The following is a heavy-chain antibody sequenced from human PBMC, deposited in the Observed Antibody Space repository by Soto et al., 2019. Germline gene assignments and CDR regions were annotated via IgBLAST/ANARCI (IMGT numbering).Heavy chain of an antibody. CDR1: GFTFSGSA. CDR3: TSSSRGYGY. V-gene: IGHV3-73*02. J-gene: IGHJ4*02. D-gene: IGHD3-22*01. Sequence: EVPLVESGGGLVQPGGSLKLSCAASGFTFSGSAMHWVRQASGKGLEWVGRIRSKANSYATAYAASVKGRFTISRDDSKNTAYLQMNSLKTEDTAVYYCTSSSRGYGYWGQGTLVTVSS. CDR2: IRSKANSYAT.